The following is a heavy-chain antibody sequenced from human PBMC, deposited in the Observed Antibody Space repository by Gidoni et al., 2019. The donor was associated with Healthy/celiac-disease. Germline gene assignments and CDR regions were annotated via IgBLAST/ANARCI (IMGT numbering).Heavy chain of an antibody. CDR2: ISSSSSYI. J-gene: IGHJ4*02. V-gene: IGHV3-21*01. CDR1: GFTFSSYS. CDR3: ARDNEIGYSSSWPFDY. D-gene: IGHD6-13*01. Sequence: EVQLVESGGGLVKPGGSLRLSCAASGFTFSSYSMNWVRQAPGKGLEWVSSISSSSSYIYYADSVKGRFTISRDNAKNSLYLQMNSLRAEDTAVYYCARDNEIGYSSSWPFDYWGQGTLVTVSS.